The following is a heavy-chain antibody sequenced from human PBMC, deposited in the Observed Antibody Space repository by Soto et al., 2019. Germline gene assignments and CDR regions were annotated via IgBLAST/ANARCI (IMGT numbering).Heavy chain of an antibody. CDR2: VNLSGNT. CDR3: ARSPTFYNYVWGNSTY. Sequence: PYQTLSLTCAIYGASCSPYHWRWIRQSPGKGLEWIGEVNLSGNTYYNPSFKTRVTMSVDASKNQFSLKMGSLTAADTAIYYCARSPTFYNYVWGNSTYWGQGALVTVSS. CDR1: GASCSPYH. V-gene: IGHV4-34*01. J-gene: IGHJ4*02. D-gene: IGHD3-16*01.